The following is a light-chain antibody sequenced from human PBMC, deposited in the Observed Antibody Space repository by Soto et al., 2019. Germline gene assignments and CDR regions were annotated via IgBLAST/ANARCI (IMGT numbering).Light chain of an antibody. CDR2: AAS. J-gene: IGKJ5*01. CDR1: QGISNY. V-gene: IGKV1-9*01. CDR3: QHLDSYPIT. Sequence: DIQLTQSPSFLSASVGDRVTITCRASQGISNYVLSYQQKPGKAPTLLLYAASTLQSGVASRFSGSRSGTEFTLTTSSLQPEDFAIYYCQHLDSYPITFGQWTRLEIK.